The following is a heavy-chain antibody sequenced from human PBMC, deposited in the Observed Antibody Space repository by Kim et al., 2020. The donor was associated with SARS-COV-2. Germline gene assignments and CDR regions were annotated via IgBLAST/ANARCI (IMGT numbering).Heavy chain of an antibody. V-gene: IGHV1-46*01. CDR1: AYTLSGPY. J-gene: IGHJ4*02. CDR3: ARGQTFSLWRAY. CDR2: INTGGDSR. Sequence: ASVKVSCEASAYTLSGPYIQWVRQAPGQGLEWMGVINTGGDSRTYAEKFLGRVTMTKDTSTNTVYMELRGLRYDDTAVYYCARGQTFSLWRAYWGQGTLVTVSS. D-gene: IGHD3-3*01.